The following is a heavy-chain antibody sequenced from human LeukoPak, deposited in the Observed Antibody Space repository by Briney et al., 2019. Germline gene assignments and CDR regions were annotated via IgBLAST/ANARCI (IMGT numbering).Heavy chain of an antibody. CDR2: IYYSGST. V-gene: IGHV4-59*01. CDR3: ASSTYYYDSSGYIQI. J-gene: IGHJ3*02. Sequence: KASETLSLTCAVYGGSFSGYYWSWIRQPPGKGLEWIGYIYYSGSTNYNPSLKSRVTISVDTSKNQFSLKLSSVTAADTAVYYCASSTYYYDSSGYIQIWGQGTMVTVSS. D-gene: IGHD3-22*01. CDR1: GGSFSGYY.